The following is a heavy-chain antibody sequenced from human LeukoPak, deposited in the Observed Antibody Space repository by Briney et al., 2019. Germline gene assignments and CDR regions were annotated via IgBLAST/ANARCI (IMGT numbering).Heavy chain of an antibody. CDR3: AREVTDCSGGSCHPIFDY. D-gene: IGHD2-15*01. CDR2: IYSGGST. Sequence: QPGGSLRLSCAASGFTVSSNYMSWVRQAPGKGLEWVSVIYSGGSTYHEDSVKGRFTISRDNSKNTLYLQMNSLRAEDTAVYYCAREVTDCSGGSCHPIFDYWGQGTLVTVSS. CDR1: GFTVSSNY. J-gene: IGHJ4*02. V-gene: IGHV3-66*01.